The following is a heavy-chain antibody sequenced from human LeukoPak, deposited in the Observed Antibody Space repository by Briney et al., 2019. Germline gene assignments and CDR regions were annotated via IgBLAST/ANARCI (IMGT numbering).Heavy chain of an antibody. CDR3: ARGRDGYPYSFDY. CDR2: IYASGTT. V-gene: IGHV4-4*07. D-gene: IGHD5-24*01. Sequence: SETLSLTCTVSGGSINYYSWSWIRQPAGKGLEWIGRIYASGTTNYNPSLKSRVTMSVDVSKNQFSLKLSSVTAADTAVYYCARGRDGYPYSFDYWGQGTLVTVSS. J-gene: IGHJ4*02. CDR1: GGSINYYS.